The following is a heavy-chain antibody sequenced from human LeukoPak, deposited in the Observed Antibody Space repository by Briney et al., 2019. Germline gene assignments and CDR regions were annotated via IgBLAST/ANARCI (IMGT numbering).Heavy chain of an antibody. CDR1: GYTFTGYY. J-gene: IGHJ4*02. D-gene: IGHD3-10*01. CDR2: INPNSGGT. Sequence: ASVKVSCKASGYTFTGYYIHWVRQAPGQGLEWMGWINPNSGGTNYAQKFQGWVTMTRDTSISTAYMELSRLRSDDTAVYYCARSYYYGSGSYRPLDYWGQGTLVTVSS. V-gene: IGHV1-2*04. CDR3: ARSYYYGSGSYRPLDY.